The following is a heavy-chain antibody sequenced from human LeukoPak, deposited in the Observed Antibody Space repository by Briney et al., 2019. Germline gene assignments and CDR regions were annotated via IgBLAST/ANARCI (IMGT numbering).Heavy chain of an antibody. Sequence: GSVKVSCTVSGYTLTELSMHWVRQPPGKGLEWMGGFDPEDGETIYAQKFQGRVTMTEDTSTDTSYMELSSLRSEDTVVYYCATARSYPWFDPWGQGTLVTVSS. J-gene: IGHJ5*02. D-gene: IGHD1-26*01. CDR3: ATARSYPWFDP. CDR2: FDPEDGET. CDR1: GYTLTELS. V-gene: IGHV1-24*01.